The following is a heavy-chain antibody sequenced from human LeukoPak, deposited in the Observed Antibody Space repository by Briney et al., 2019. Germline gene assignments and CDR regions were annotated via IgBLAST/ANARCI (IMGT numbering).Heavy chain of an antibody. CDR2: ISGYNGNT. J-gene: IGHJ4*02. CDR1: GYTFTNYG. Sequence: GALVKVSCKASGYTFTNYGISWVRQAPGQGLEWMGWISGYNGNTNYAQKSQGRVTMTTDTSTNAAHMELRSLRSDDTAVYYCARDCGYQCLFDYWGQGTLVTVSS. D-gene: IGHD5-12*01. CDR3: ARDCGYQCLFDY. V-gene: IGHV1-18*01.